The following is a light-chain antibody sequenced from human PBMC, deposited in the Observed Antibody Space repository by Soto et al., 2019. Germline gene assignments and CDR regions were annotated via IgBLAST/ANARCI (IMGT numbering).Light chain of an antibody. Sequence: EIVLTQSPVTLSLSPGERATLSCRASQSVSSYLAWYQQKPGQAPRLLIYDASNRATGIPDRFSGSGSGTDFTLTISRLEPEDFAVYYCQQYGSSPQTFGPGTKVDIK. CDR2: DAS. V-gene: IGKV3-20*01. CDR3: QQYGSSPQT. J-gene: IGKJ3*01. CDR1: QSVSSY.